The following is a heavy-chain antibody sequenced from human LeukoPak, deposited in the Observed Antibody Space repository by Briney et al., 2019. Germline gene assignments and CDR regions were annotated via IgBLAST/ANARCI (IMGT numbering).Heavy chain of an antibody. CDR2: INHSGST. CDR1: GFTFSSYA. CDR3: ARGVGISGWCHFDY. Sequence: LRLSCAASGFTFSSYAMHWIRQPPGKGLEWIGEINHSGSTNYNPSLKSRVTISVDTSKNQFSLKLSSVTAADTAVYYCARGVGISGWCHFDYWGQGTLVTVSS. V-gene: IGHV4-34*01. J-gene: IGHJ4*02. D-gene: IGHD6-19*01.